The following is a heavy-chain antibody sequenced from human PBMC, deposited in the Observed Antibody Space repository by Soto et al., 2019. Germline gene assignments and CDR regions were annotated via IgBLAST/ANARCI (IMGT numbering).Heavy chain of an antibody. J-gene: IGHJ6*02. D-gene: IGHD2-15*01. V-gene: IGHV4-39*01. CDR1: GGSISSSSYY. CDR2: IYYSGST. CDR3: ARRPLLGYCSGGSCYSSDYYYYGMDV. Sequence: ETLSLTCTVSGGSISSSSYYWGWIRQPPGKGLEWIGSIYYSGSTYYNPSLKSRVTISVDTSKNQFSLKLSSVTAADTAVYYCARRPLLGYCSGGSCYSSDYYYYGMDVWGQGTTVTVSS.